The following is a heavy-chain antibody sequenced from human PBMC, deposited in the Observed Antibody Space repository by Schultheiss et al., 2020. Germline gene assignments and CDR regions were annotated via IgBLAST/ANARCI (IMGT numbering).Heavy chain of an antibody. J-gene: IGHJ4*02. D-gene: IGHD1-20*01. Sequence: GSLRLSCAASGFTFSSYGMHWVRQAPGKGLEWVAVIWYDGSNKYYADSVKGRFTISRDNSKNTLYLQMNSLRAEYTAVYYCAREKYNWNGFDYWGQGTLVTVSS. CDR3: AREKYNWNGFDY. CDR1: GFTFSSYG. V-gene: IGHV3-33*01. CDR2: IWYDGSNK.